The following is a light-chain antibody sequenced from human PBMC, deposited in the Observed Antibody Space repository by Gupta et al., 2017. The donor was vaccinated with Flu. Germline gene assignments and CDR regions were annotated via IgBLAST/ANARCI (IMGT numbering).Light chain of an antibody. V-gene: IGLV3-19*01. CDR3: NSRDSSGSVV. CDR1: SLRSYY. CDR2: GKN. J-gene: IGLJ2*01. Sequence: SSELTQEPAVSVALGQTVRITCQGDSLRSYYASWYQQKPGKAPVLVIYGKNNRPSGIPDRFSGSSSGNTASLTITGAQAEDEADYYCNSRDSSGSVVFGGGTKLTVL.